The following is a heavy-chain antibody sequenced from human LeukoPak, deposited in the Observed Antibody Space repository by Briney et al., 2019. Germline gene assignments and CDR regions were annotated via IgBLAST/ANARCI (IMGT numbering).Heavy chain of an antibody. Sequence: GGSLRLSCAASGFAFDDYTMHWVRHAPGKGLEWVSLISWDGGSTYYADSVKGRFTISRDNSKNSLYLQMNSLRTEDTALYYCAKGPLIAAELFFDYWGQGTLVTVSS. CDR3: AKGPLIAAELFFDY. CDR2: ISWDGGST. D-gene: IGHD6-13*01. CDR1: GFAFDDYT. J-gene: IGHJ4*02. V-gene: IGHV3-43*01.